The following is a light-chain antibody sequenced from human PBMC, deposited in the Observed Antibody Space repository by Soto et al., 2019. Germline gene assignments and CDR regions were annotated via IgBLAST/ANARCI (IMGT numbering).Light chain of an antibody. V-gene: IGLV2-14*03. CDR2: EVT. Sequence: QSALTQPASVSGSPGQSITISCTGTSSDVGGYKYVSWYQQHPGKAPKLLIYEVTNRPSGVSTRFSGSKSGNTASLTISGRQAEDEADYFCSSYTSISTLVFGGGTKVTVL. CDR1: SSDVGGYKY. CDR3: SSYTSISTLV. J-gene: IGLJ2*01.